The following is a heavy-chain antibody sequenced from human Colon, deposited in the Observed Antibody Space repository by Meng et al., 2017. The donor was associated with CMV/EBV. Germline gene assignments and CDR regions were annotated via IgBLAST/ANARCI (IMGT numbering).Heavy chain of an antibody. CDR3: ARDLQLST. V-gene: IGHV3-74*01. Sequence: GGSLRLSCTASGFTFRSYWMHWVRQVPGKGLVWVSRINKDGGSITYADFVEGRFTISRDNAKNSLHLQMNSLRADDTAVYYCARDLQLSTWGQGTLVTVSS. CDR1: GFTFRSYW. D-gene: IGHD5-18*01. J-gene: IGHJ5*02. CDR2: INKDGGSI.